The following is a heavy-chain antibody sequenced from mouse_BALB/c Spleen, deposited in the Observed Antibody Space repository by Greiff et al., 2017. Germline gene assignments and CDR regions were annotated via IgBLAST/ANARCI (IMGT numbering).Heavy chain of an antibody. V-gene: IGHV3-8*02. CDR3: ARYRWLLRAMDY. J-gene: IGHJ4*01. CDR1: GDSITSGY. Sequence: EVQLQQSGPSLVKPSQTLSLTCSVTGDSITSGYWNWIRKFPGNKLEYMGYISYSGSTYYNPSLKSRISITRDTSKNQYYLQLNSVTTEDTATYYCARYRWLLRAMDYWGQGTSVTVSS. CDR2: ISYSGST. D-gene: IGHD2-3*01.